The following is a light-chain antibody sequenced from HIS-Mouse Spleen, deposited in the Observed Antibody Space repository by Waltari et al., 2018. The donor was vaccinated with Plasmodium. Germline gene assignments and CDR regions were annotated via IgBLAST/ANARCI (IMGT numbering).Light chain of an antibody. CDR3: CSYAGSYTLV. J-gene: IGLJ2*01. CDR1: SSDVCGYNY. Sequence: QSALPQPRSVSGSPGQSVTISCTGTSSDVCGYNYVSWYQQPPGKAPKLMIYDVSKRPSGVPDRFSGSKSGNTASLTISGLQAEDEADYYCCSYAGSYTLVFGGGTKLTVL. V-gene: IGLV2-11*01. CDR2: DVS.